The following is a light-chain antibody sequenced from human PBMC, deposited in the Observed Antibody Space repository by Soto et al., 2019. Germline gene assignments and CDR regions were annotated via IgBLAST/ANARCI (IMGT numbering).Light chain of an antibody. V-gene: IGKV1-5*03. CDR2: KAA. J-gene: IGKJ4*02. CDR1: YKIEKW. Sequence: DIQMAQSPSTLSACVGDRVTMTCRASYKIEKWLAWFQQKPGKAPKLLIYKAATIESGDPSRFSGSGSGTEFTLTISSLQTDDFASYYCLHYSTYPLTFGGGTKVDIK. CDR3: LHYSTYPLT.